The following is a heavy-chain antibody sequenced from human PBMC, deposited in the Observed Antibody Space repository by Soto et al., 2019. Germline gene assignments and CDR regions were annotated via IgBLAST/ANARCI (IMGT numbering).Heavy chain of an antibody. CDR2: ISDDGSNK. Sequence: GSLRLSCAASGFTFSNYGMHWVRQAPGKGLEWVAFISDDGSNKYYADSMKGRFTMSRDNSKSTLYLQMNSLRVEDTAVYYCTKRRNVLRFLEWSSGMEVWGQGTTVTVYS. CDR3: TKRRNVLRFLEWSSGMEV. D-gene: IGHD3-3*01. J-gene: IGHJ6*02. CDR1: GFTFSNYG. V-gene: IGHV3-30*18.